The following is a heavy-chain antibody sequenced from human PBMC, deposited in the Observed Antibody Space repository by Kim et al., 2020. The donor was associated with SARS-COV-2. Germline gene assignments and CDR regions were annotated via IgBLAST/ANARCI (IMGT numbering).Heavy chain of an antibody. CDR3: ARDLGYSSSWAYYYYYG. V-gene: IGHV3-30*04. D-gene: IGHD6-13*01. J-gene: IGHJ6*01. CDR2: ISYDGSNK. CDR1: GFTFSSYA. Sequence: GGSLRLSCAASGFTFSSYAMHWVRQAPGKGLEWVAVISYDGSNKYYADSVKGRFTISRDNSKNTLYLQMNSLRAEDTAVYYCARDLGYSSSWAYYYYYG.